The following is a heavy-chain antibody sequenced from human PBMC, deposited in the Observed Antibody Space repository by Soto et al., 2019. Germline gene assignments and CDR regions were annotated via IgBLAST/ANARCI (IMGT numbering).Heavy chain of an antibody. D-gene: IGHD6-19*01. CDR1: LKSSTSYW. J-gene: IGHJ3*02. CDR2: IDPSDSYT. CDR3: ARHREEAGAGPPWAFDS. V-gene: IGHV5-10-1*01. Sequence: KAPLKSSTSYWLSGPRRLTGKGIEWMGRIDPSDSYTNYSPSFQGHVTISADKSISTAYLQWSSLKASDTAMYYGARHREEAGAGPPWAFDSWGQGTMVP.